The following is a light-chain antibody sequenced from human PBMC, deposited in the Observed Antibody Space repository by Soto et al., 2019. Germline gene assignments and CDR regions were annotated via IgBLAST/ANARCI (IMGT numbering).Light chain of an antibody. V-gene: IGKV3D-15*01. J-gene: IGKJ4*01. CDR3: QQYNNWPPLT. Sequence: EIVMTQSPATLSVSPGERATLSCRASQSVSSNLAWYQQKPGQAPRLLIYGASTRATGIPARFSGRGSGTEFTLHISSLQSEDFAVYYCQQYNNWPPLTFGGGTKVESK. CDR1: QSVSSN. CDR2: GAS.